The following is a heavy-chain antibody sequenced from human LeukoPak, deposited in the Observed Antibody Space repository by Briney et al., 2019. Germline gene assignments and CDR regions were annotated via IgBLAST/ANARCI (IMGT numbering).Heavy chain of an antibody. CDR2: IYTSGCT. J-gene: IGHJ6*02. CDR1: GGSISSYY. Sequence: SETLSLTCTVSGGSISSYYWSWIRQPAGKGLEWIGRIYTSGCTNYNPSLKSRVTMSVDTSKNQFSLKLSSVTAADTAVYYCARVWFHQGDYYGMDVWGQGTTVTVSS. V-gene: IGHV4-4*07. CDR3: ARVWFHQGDYYGMDV. D-gene: IGHD3-10*01.